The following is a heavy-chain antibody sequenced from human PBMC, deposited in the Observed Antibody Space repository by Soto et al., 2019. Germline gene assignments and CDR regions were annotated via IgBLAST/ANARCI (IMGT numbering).Heavy chain of an antibody. CDR2: IIPIFGTA. Sequence: GASVKVSCKASGGTFSSYAISWVRQAPGQGLEWMGGIIPIFGTANYAQKFQGRVTITADESTSTAYMELSSLRSEDTAVYYCARVVLNCSGDRWYTARLFDPWGQGTLVTVSS. CDR3: ARVVLNCSGDRWYTARLFDP. CDR1: GGTFSSYA. D-gene: IGHD2-15*01. J-gene: IGHJ5*02. V-gene: IGHV1-69*13.